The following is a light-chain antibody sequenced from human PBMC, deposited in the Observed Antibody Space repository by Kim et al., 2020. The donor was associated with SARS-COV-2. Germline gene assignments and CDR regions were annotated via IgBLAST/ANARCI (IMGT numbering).Light chain of an antibody. J-gene: IGKJ2*01. CDR1: QSVSNSY. Sequence: IVLTQSPGTVSLSPGERATLSCRASQSVSNSYLAWYQQKPGRAPRLLIYGASTRATGIPDRFSGSGSGTDFSLTISRLEPEDFAVYYCQQYGRTPLTFGQGTKLEI. CDR3: QQYGRTPLT. V-gene: IGKV3-20*01. CDR2: GAS.